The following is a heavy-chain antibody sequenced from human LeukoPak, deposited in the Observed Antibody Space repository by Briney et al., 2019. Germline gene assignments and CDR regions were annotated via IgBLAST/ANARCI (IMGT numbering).Heavy chain of an antibody. V-gene: IGHV3-53*01. CDR2: IYSGGST. Sequence: GGSLRLSCAASGFTVSSNYMSWVRQAPGKGLEWVSVIYSGGSTYYADSVKGRFTISRDNSKNTLYLQMNSLRAEDTAVYYCARDMSWSGWYALDYWGQGTLVTVSS. CDR3: ARDMSWSGWYALDY. J-gene: IGHJ4*02. D-gene: IGHD6-19*01. CDR1: GFTVSSNY.